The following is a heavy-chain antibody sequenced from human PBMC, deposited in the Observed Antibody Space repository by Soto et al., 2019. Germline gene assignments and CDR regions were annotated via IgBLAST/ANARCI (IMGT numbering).Heavy chain of an antibody. Sequence: PSEALSLTCTVSGDSITSYNWNWLRQPPGKALEWIGYVYSSGSTNYNPSLKSRVTISVDTSRNQFSLKVNSVTAADTAMYYCARHSSSWPIFDYWGQGTLVTVSS. V-gene: IGHV4-59*01. CDR3: ARHSSSWPIFDY. CDR2: VYSSGST. J-gene: IGHJ4*02. CDR1: GDSITSYN. D-gene: IGHD6-13*01.